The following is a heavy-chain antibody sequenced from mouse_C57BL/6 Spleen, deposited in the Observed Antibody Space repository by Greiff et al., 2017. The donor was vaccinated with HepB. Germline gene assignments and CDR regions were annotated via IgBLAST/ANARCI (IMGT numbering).Heavy chain of an antibody. J-gene: IGHJ3*01. CDR3: ARGQIYYGYDAWFAY. V-gene: IGHV3-6*01. CDR1: GYSITSGYY. D-gene: IGHD2-2*01. Sequence: ESGPGLVKPSQSLSLTCSVTGYSITSGYYWNWIRQFPGNKLEWMGYISYDGSNNYNPSLKNRIPITRDTSKNQFFLKLNSVTTEDTATYYCARGQIYYGYDAWFAYWGQGTLVTVSA. CDR2: ISYDGSN.